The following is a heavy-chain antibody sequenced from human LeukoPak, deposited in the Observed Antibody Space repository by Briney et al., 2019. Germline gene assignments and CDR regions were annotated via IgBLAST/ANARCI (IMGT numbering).Heavy chain of an antibody. D-gene: IGHD6-13*01. V-gene: IGHV3-7*01. CDR1: GFTFSSYW. CDR2: IKQDGSEK. CDR3: ARDVAAAGTFCDY. Sequence: PGGSLRLSCAASGFTFSSYWMSWVRQAPGKGLEWVANIKQDGSEKYYVDSVKGRFTISRDNAKNSLYLQMNSLRAEDTTVYYCARDVAAAGTFCDYWGQGTLVTVSS. J-gene: IGHJ4*02.